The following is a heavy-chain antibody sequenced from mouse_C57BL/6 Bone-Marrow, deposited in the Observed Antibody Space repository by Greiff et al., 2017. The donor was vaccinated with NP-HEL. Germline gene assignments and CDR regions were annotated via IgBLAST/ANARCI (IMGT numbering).Heavy chain of an antibody. V-gene: IGHV1-81*01. CDR1: GYTFTSYG. J-gene: IGHJ2*01. D-gene: IGHD4-1*01. CDR3: ARKLGRNFDY. CDR2: IYPRSGNT. Sequence: VKVVESGAELARPGASVKLSCKASGYTFTSYGISWVKQRTGQGLEWIGEIYPRSGNTYYNEKFKGKATLTADKSSSTAYMELRSLTSEDSAVYFCARKLGRNFDYWGQGTTLTVSS.